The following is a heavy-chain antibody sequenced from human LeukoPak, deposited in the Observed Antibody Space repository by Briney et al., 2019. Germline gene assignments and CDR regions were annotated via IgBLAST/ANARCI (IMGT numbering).Heavy chain of an antibody. J-gene: IGHJ6*02. D-gene: IGHD3-3*01. CDR3: ARGPRRIFGVVIIRPYYYGMDV. CDR2: IYYSGST. CDR1: GGSISSYY. Sequence: PSETLSLTCTVSGGSISSYYWSWIRQPPGKGLEWIGYIYYSGSTNYNPSLKSRVTISVDTSKNQFSLKLSSVTAADTAVYYCARGPRRIFGVVIIRPYYYGMDVWGQGTTVTVSS. V-gene: IGHV4-59*01.